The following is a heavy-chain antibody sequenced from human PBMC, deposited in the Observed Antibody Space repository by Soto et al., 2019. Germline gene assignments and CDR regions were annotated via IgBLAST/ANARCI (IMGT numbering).Heavy chain of an antibody. CDR1: GFTFSDHY. CDR2: NRNKANSYTT. D-gene: IGHD3-10*01. V-gene: IGHV3-72*01. J-gene: IGHJ6*02. Sequence: EVQLVESGGGLVQPGGSLRLSCAASGFTFSDHYMDWVRQAPGKGLEWVGRNRNKANSYTTEYAASVKGRFIISRDDSKNLLYLQMNSLKTEDTAVYYCARGSGGWGYYNYYGMDVWGQGTTVTVSS. CDR3: ARGSGGWGYYNYYGMDV.